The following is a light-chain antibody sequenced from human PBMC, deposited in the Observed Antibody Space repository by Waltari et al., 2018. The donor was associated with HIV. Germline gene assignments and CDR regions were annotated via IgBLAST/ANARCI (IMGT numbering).Light chain of an antibody. Sequence: SVLTPPPSASGTPGQRVTTPCSGSPSNHTSNDVFWYQHLPGAAPKLLIHRHNQRPAGVPDRFSGSTSGTSASLAISGLRSEDEADYYCVAWDDSLRGVVFGGGTKVAAL. V-gene: IGLV1-47*01. CDR1: PSNHTSND. CDR3: VAWDDSLRGVV. CDR2: RHN. J-gene: IGLJ2*01.